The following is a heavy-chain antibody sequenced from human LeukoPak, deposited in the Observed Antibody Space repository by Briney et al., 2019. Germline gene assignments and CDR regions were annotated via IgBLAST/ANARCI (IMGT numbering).Heavy chain of an antibody. D-gene: IGHD5-18*01. V-gene: IGHV4-4*07. CDR3: ARDKTWIQLGGDYFDY. CDR2: IYTSGST. J-gene: IGHJ4*02. CDR1: GGSISSYY. Sequence: SETLSLTCTVSGGSISSYYWSWIRQPAGKGLEWIGRIYTSGSTNYNPSLKSRVTMSVDTSKNQFSLKLSSVTAADTAMYYCARDKTWIQLGGDYFDYWGQGTLVTVSS.